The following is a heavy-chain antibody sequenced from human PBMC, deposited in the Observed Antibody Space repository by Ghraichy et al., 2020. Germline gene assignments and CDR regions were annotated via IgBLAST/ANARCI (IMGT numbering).Heavy chain of an antibody. D-gene: IGHD1-26*01. CDR3: ARRPQWELLGAFDY. CDR2: IYYSGST. Sequence: SETLSLTCTVSGGSISSSGFYWGWLRQPPGKGLEWIGNIYYSGSTYYNPSLKSRVTISVDTSKNQFSLKLSSVTAADTAVYYCARRPQWELLGAFDYWGQGTLVTVSS. J-gene: IGHJ4*02. V-gene: IGHV4-39*01. CDR1: GGSISSSGFY.